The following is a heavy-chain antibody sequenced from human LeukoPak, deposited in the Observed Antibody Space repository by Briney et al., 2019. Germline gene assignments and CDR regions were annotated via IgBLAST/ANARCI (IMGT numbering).Heavy chain of an antibody. J-gene: IGHJ4*02. Sequence: ASVKVSCKASGYTFTSYYMHWVRQSPGQVLEWMGIMNPSVISTIYAQKWQGKVTMTRDRSTSTVYMELSSLRSEDTAVYSCAPPYRGYSYGYLDYWGQGTLVTVSS. D-gene: IGHD5-18*01. CDR1: GYTFTSYY. V-gene: IGHV1-46*04. CDR3: APPYRGYSYGYLDY. CDR2: MNPSVIST.